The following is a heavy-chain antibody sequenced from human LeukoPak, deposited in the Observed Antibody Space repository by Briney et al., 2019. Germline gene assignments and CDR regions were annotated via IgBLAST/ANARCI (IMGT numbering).Heavy chain of an antibody. J-gene: IGHJ4*02. V-gene: IGHV5-51*01. CDR3: ARTITMVRGVIIYPNYFDY. D-gene: IGHD3-10*01. CDR2: IYPGDSDT. Sequence: ESLRISCKGSGYSFTSYWLGWVRQMPGKGLEWMGIIYPGDSDTRYSPSFQGQVTISADKSISTAYLQWSSLKASDTAMYYCARTITMVRGVIIYPNYFDYGGQGTLVTVSS. CDR1: GYSFTSYW.